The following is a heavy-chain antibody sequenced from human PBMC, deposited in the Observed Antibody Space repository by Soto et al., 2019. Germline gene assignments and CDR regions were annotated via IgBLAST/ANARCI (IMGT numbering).Heavy chain of an antibody. J-gene: IGHJ6*02. D-gene: IGHD5-12*01. CDR3: AREYSQPGYYYGMDV. CDR2: IYYSGST. Sequence: PSETLSLTCTVSGGSISSGDYYWSWIRQPPGKGLEWIGYIYYSGSTYYNPSLKSRVTISVDTSKNQFSPKLSSVTAADTAVYYCAREYSQPGYYYGMDVWGQGTTVTVSS. CDR1: GGSISSGDYY. V-gene: IGHV4-30-4*01.